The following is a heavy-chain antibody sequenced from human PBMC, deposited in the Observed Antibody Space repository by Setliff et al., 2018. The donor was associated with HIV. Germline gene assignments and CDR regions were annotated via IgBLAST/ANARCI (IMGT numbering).Heavy chain of an antibody. D-gene: IGHD3-3*01. Sequence: SETLSLTCTASGGSISSHYWSWIRQPPGKGLEWIGYMYYSGSTNYNPSLKSRFSISVDTSKNQFSLKLSSVTAAGTAVYYCARGGDFWRGYYYMEVWGKGTTVTVSS. J-gene: IGHJ6*03. CDR2: MYYSGST. CDR1: GGSISSHY. CDR3: ARGGDFWRGYYYMEV. V-gene: IGHV4-59*11.